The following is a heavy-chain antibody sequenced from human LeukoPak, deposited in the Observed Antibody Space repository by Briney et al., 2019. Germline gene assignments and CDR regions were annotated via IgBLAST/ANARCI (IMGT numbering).Heavy chain of an antibody. J-gene: IGHJ3*02. CDR2: TYYRSQWSY. CDR3: VRVSGLGNDAFDI. CDR1: GDFVSSNTAA. D-gene: IGHD3-10*01. Sequence: SQTLSLTCAVSGDFVSSNTAAWNWIRQSPSRGLEWLGRTYYRSQWSYHYAVSVKSRVIITPDTSKNQFSLQLDSVTPVDMAMYYCVRVSGLGNDAFDIWGQGTMVTVSS. V-gene: IGHV6-1*01.